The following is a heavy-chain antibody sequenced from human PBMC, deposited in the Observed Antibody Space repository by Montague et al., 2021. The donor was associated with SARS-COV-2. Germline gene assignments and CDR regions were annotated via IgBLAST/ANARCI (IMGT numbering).Heavy chain of an antibody. CDR1: GFSISSSSYY. D-gene: IGHD3-22*01. CDR2: IYYSGST. V-gene: IGHV4-39*01. J-gene: IGHJ4*02. Sequence: SETLSLTCTVSGFSISSSSYYWWWLRPPPGKVLECIGSIYYSGSTYYNPLLNSLATIFVDTSKNHFFLKLSSVTAADTALYYCARHGNTRIAMMVVVRGDFDNWGQGTLVTVSS. CDR3: ARHGNTRIAMMVVVRGDFDN.